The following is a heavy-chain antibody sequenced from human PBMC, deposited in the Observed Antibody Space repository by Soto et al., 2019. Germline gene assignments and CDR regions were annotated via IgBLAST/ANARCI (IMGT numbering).Heavy chain of an antibody. Sequence: PGGSLRLSCAASGFTFSSYAMHWVRQAPGKGLEWVAVISYDGSNKYYADSVKGRFTISRDNSKNTLYLQMNSLRAEDTAVYYCARDFLRFLEWSHAFDIWGQGTMVTVSS. CDR3: ARDFLRFLEWSHAFDI. J-gene: IGHJ3*02. D-gene: IGHD3-3*01. CDR1: GFTFSSYA. CDR2: ISYDGSNK. V-gene: IGHV3-30-3*01.